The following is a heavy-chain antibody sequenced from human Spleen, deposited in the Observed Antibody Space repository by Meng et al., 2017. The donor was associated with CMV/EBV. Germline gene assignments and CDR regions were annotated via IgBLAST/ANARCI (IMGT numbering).Heavy chain of an antibody. J-gene: IGHJ6*02. CDR1: GGSFSGYY. V-gene: IGHV4-34*01. CDR3: ARRSAGYYYYYGLDV. CDR2: INHSGST. Sequence: GSLRLSCAVYGGSFSGYYWSWIRQPPGKGLEWIGEINHSGSTNYNPSLKSRVTLSVDTSKNQFSLRLSSVTAADTAIYYCARRSAGYYYYYGLDVWGQGTTVTVSS.